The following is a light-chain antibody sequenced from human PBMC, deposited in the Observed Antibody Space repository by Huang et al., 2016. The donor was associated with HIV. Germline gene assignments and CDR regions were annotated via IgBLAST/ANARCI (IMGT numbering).Light chain of an antibody. J-gene: IGKJ1*01. Sequence: EILMTQSPSTLSVSPGERATLSCRARQSVSSNLAWYQQKPGQAPRLLSWGASTRATGIPARVSGSGSGTECPLTISSLQSEDFAVYYCQQYNNWPPSATFGQGTKVEIK. V-gene: IGKV3-15*01. CDR3: QQYNNWPPSAT. CDR2: GAS. CDR1: QSVSSN.